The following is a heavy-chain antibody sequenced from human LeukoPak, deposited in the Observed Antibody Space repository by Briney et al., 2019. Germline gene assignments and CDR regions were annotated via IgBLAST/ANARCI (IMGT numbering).Heavy chain of an antibody. CDR2: INEDGGEK. J-gene: IGHJ4*02. CDR3: ARTSGDPFDY. Sequence: GGSLRLSCAASGFPFRTYWMSWVRKAPGKGLEWVANINEDGGEKYYADSVKGRFTISRDNARNSLYVQMNNLRAEDTAVYYCARTSGDPFDYWGQGTLVAVSS. V-gene: IGHV3-7*01. CDR1: GFPFRTYW. D-gene: IGHD4-17*01.